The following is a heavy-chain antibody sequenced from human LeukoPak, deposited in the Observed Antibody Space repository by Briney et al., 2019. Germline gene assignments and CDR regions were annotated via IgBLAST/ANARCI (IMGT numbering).Heavy chain of an antibody. V-gene: IGHV1-8*01. CDR2: MSPNSGDT. Sequence: ASVKVSCRAPGYTFTSYDFNWVRQATGQRPEWMGWMSPNSGDTGYAQKFQDRVTMTRNTSISTAYMELSSLRSDDTAVYYCARGPPNWGYDYWGPGTLVTVSS. CDR3: ARGPPNWGYDY. CDR1: GYTFTSYD. J-gene: IGHJ4*02. D-gene: IGHD7-27*01.